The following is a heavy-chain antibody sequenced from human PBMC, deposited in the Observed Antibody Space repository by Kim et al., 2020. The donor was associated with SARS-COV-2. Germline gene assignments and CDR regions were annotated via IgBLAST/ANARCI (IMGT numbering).Heavy chain of an antibody. J-gene: IGHJ4*02. CDR2: IYYSGRT. D-gene: IGHD2-15*01. Sequence: SETLSLTCTVSGGSISSGGYYWSWIRQHPGKGLEWIGYIYYSGRTYYNPSLKSRVTISVDTSKNQFSLKLSSVTAADTAVYYCARVNIVVVVAARYLDYWGQGTLVTVSS. CDR1: GGSISSGGYY. CDR3: ARVNIVVVVAARYLDY. V-gene: IGHV4-31*03.